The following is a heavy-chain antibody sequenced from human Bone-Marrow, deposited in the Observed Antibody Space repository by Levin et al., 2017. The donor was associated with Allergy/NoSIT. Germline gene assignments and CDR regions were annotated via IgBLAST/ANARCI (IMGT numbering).Heavy chain of an antibody. CDR2: ISSSGFSI. CDR1: GFTFSDHY. D-gene: IGHD4-11*01. J-gene: IGHJ6*02. V-gene: IGHV3-11*01. Sequence: GGSLRLSCAASGFTFSDHYMTWIRQRPGKGLEWVSYISSSGFSIHYADSVKGRVTISRDNAKKSMYLEMNSLGGEGTAVYYCARSSKSGFYYGLDVWGQGTTVTVFS. CDR3: ARSSKSGFYYGLDV.